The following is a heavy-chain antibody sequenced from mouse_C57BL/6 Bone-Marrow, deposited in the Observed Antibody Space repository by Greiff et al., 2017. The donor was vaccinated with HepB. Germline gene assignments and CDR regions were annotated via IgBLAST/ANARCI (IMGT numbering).Heavy chain of an antibody. V-gene: IGHV5-2*01. J-gene: IGHJ4*01. Sequence: EVQRVESGGGLVQPGESLKLSCESYEYEFPSHDMPWVRKTPEKRLELVAAINSDGGSTYYPDTMERRINISRDNTKKTLYLQMSSLRSEDTALYYCARHGHYGMDYWGQGTTVTVSS. D-gene: IGHD2-1*01. CDR2: INSDGGST. CDR3: ARHGHYGMDY. CDR1: EYEFPSHD.